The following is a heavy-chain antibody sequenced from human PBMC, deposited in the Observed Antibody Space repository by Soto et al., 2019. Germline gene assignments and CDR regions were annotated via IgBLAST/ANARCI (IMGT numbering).Heavy chain of an antibody. J-gene: IGHJ6*02. CDR3: ARDRRIPYYYYGMDV. CDR1: GGSVSSGSYY. Sequence: SETLSLTCTVSGGSVSSGSYYWSWIRQPPGKGLEWIGYIYYSGSTNYNPSLKSRVTISVDTSKNQFSLKLSSVTAADTAVYYCARDRRIPYYYYGMDVWGQGTTVTVSS. CDR2: IYYSGST. V-gene: IGHV4-61*01.